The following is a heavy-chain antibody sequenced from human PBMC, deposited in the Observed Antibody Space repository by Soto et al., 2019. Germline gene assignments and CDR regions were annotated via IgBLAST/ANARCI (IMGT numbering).Heavy chain of an antibody. V-gene: IGHV1-69*13. CDR3: ARSTVPIVVVVAAIYCPLDY. CDR2: IIPIFGTA. CDR1: GGTFSSYA. J-gene: IGHJ4*02. Sequence: GASVKVSRKASGGTFSSYAISWVRQAPGQGLEWMGGIIPIFGTANYAQKFQGRVTITADESTSTAYMELSSLRSEDTAVYYCARSTVPIVVVVAAIYCPLDYWGQGTLVTVSS. D-gene: IGHD2-15*01.